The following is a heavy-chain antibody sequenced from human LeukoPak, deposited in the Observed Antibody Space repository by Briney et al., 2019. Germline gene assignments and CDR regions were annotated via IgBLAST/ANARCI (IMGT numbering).Heavy chain of an antibody. V-gene: IGHV3-30*18. J-gene: IGHJ4*02. CDR1: GFTFSSYG. CDR3: AKTLTSLRGGDY. CDR2: ISYDGSNK. D-gene: IGHD3-10*01. Sequence: PGRSLRLSCAASGFTFSSYGMHWVRQAPGKGLEWVAVISYDGSNKYYADSVKGRFTISRDNSKNTLYLQMNSLRAEDTAVYYCAKTLTSLRGGDYWGQGTLVTVSS.